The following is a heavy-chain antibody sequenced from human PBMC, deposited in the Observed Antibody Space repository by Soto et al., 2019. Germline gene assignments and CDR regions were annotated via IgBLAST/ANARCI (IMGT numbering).Heavy chain of an antibody. CDR1: GYTFTSSS. CDR3: ASDRKGDIAVVYFFGD. J-gene: IGHJ4*02. Sequence: AASVKGSCDASGYTFTSSSMHWVRQAPGQGLEWMGIINPSGGSTSYAQKFQGRGTMTRDTSTSTGYMELSSLRSEDTAVYYCASDRKGDIAVVYFFGDWGEGNL. V-gene: IGHV1-46*01. CDR2: INPSGGST. D-gene: IGHD6-19*01.